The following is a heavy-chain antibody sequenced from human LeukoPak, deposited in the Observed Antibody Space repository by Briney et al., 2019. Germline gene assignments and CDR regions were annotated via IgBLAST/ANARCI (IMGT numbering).Heavy chain of an antibody. D-gene: IGHD3-9*01. CDR1: GYSISNGYH. CDR3: ARIDWVFDY. V-gene: IGHV4-38-2*02. CDR2: IHHSGST. Sequence: KPSETLSLTCTVSGYSISNGYHWGWIRQPPGKGLEWIGGIHHSGSTYYNPSLKSRVTISVDTSKNQFSLKLSSVTAADTAVYYCARIDWVFDYWGQGTLVTVSS. J-gene: IGHJ4*02.